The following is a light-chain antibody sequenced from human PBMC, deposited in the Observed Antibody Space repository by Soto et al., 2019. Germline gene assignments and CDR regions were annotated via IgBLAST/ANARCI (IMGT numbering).Light chain of an antibody. J-gene: IGKJ2*01. CDR2: ATS. V-gene: IGKV3-20*01. CDR3: QQYGGSPFT. CDR1: QSVSTTS. Sequence: EIVLTQSPGTLSLSPGERATFSCRPSQSVSTTSLAWYQQKPGLPPRLLMYATSSRATGIPDRFTGSGSATDFTLTISRLEPGDSAVYYCQQYGGSPFTFGQATKLEI.